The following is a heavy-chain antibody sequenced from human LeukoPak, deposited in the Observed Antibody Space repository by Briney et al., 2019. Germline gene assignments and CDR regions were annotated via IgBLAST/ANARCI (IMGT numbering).Heavy chain of an antibody. CDR3: AREGGPYRPLDY. J-gene: IGHJ4*02. V-gene: IGHV4-39*07. CDR1: GGSISSKDYY. CDR2: VNLQCST. Sequence: SETLSLTCTVSGGSISSKDYYWGWVRQPPGEGLEWIVVVNLQCSTYYNPSLMGRVAISVDMSEIRISLQLTSVTAADTAVYYCAREGGPYRPLDYSGQGTLVTVS.